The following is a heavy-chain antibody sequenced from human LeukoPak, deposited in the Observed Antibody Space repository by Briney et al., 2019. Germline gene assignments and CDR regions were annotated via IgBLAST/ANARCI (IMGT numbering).Heavy chain of an antibody. D-gene: IGHD6-19*01. V-gene: IGHV1-18*01. CDR2: ISAYNGDT. CDR1: GYTFTSYG. J-gene: IGHJ3*02. CDR3: ARGLQENLAWLQAFSAYDI. Sequence: ASVKVSCKASGYTFTSYGISWVRQAPGQGLEWMGWISAYNGDTNYAQKLQGRVTMTTDTSTSTAYMELRSLRSDDTAVYYCARGLQENLAWLQAFSAYDIWGQGTMVTVSS.